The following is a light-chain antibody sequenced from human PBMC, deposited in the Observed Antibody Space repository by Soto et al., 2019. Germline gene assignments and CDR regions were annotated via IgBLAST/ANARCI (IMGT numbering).Light chain of an antibody. CDR3: QVWDSSTYV. CDR2: RDS. J-gene: IGLJ1*01. CDR1: NIGSKN. Sequence: SYELTQPLSVSVALGQTARITCGENNIGSKNVHWYQQKPGQAPVLVIYRDSNRPSGIPERFSGSNSGNTATLTISRAQAGDEADYYCQVWDSSTYVFGTGTKLNVL. V-gene: IGLV3-9*01.